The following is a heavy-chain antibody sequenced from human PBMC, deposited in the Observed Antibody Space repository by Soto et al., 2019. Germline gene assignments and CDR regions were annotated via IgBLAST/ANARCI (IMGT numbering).Heavy chain of an antibody. Sequence: GGSLRLSCAASGFTFSSYAMSWVRQAPGKGLEWVSAISGSGGSTYYADSVKGRFTISRDNSKNTLYLQMNSLRAEDTAVYYCISRDAVYYSKVDYYYYYGMDVWGQGTTVTVSS. CDR3: ISRDAVYYSKVDYYYYYGMDV. V-gene: IGHV3-23*01. J-gene: IGHJ6*02. CDR2: ISGSGGST. D-gene: IGHD4-4*01. CDR1: GFTFSSYA.